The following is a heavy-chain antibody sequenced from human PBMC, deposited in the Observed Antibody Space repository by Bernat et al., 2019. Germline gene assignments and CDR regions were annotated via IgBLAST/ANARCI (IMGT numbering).Heavy chain of an antibody. CDR1: GFTFSSYA. CDR2: FYRDGSST. D-gene: IGHD6-19*01. CDR3: AREFSGPAGFDY. Sequence: VQLVESGGGVVQPGRSLRLSCAASGFTFSSYAMHWVRQAPGKGLEWVSRFYRDGSSTRYADSVKGRFTISRDNAKNTLYLQMNSLRAEDTAVYYCAREFSGPAGFDYWGQGTLVTVSS. J-gene: IGHJ4*02. V-gene: IGHV3-74*01.